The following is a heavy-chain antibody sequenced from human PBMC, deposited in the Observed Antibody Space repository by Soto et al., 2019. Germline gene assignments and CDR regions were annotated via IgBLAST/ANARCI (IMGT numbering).Heavy chain of an antibody. CDR3: ARLYCSNTSCTGFDP. CDR1: GGSVRSNS. CDR2: LYSSGST. V-gene: IGHV4-59*02. J-gene: IGHJ5*02. D-gene: IGHD2-2*01. Sequence: SETLSLTCSVSGGSVRSNSWTWVRQPPGKGLEWVGFLYSSGSTIYNPSLKSRVTLSLDTSKNQFSLKLSSVTAADTAMYFCARLYCSNTSCTGFDPWGQGTLVTVSS.